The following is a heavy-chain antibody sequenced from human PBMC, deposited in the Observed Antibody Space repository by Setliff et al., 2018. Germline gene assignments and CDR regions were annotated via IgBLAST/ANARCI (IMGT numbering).Heavy chain of an antibody. Sequence: SVKVSCKASGGTFSSYTISWVRQAPGQGLEWMGRVIPILGIANYAQKFQGRVTITADKSTSTAYMELSSLRSEDTAVYYCARDISLGKAAVWFGELKGWFDPWGQGTLVTVSS. D-gene: IGHD3-10*01. J-gene: IGHJ5*02. V-gene: IGHV1-69*04. CDR2: VIPILGIA. CDR3: ARDISLGKAAVWFGELKGWFDP. CDR1: GGTFSSYT.